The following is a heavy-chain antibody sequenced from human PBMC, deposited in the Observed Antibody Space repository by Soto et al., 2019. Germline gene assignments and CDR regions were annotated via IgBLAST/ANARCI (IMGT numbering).Heavy chain of an antibody. J-gene: IGHJ1*01. CDR3: ARDGPIQQLGQSYQF. CDR1: GFTFTVFW. D-gene: IGHD4-4*01. V-gene: IGHV3-7*01. CDR2: INQGGSET. Sequence: EVQLVESGGALVQPGGSLRLSCAASGFTFTVFWMSWVRRVPGKGLEWLANINQGGSETYYVDSVKDRFTISRDNAANLVYLEMNSLRAEDTAAYYCARDGPIQQLGQSYQFWGQGTLVTVSS.